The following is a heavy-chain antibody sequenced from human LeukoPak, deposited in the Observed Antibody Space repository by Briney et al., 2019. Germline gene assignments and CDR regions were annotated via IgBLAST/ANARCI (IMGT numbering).Heavy chain of an antibody. CDR2: ISGSGGTT. CDR1: GFTSSTYA. D-gene: IGHD7-27*01. V-gene: IGHV3-23*01. Sequence: GGSLRLSCVASGFTSSTYAMNWVRQAPGKGLEWVSHISGSGGTTFYADSVNGRFTVSRDNSKNTLFLQMNSLSAEDTAVYYCAKAGNWGFYFDFWGQGTLVTVSS. CDR3: AKAGNWGFYFDF. J-gene: IGHJ4*02.